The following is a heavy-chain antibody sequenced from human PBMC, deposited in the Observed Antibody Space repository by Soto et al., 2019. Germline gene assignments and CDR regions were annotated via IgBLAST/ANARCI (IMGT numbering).Heavy chain of an antibody. V-gene: IGHV3-23*01. D-gene: IGHD2-15*01. CDR2: ISGSGGST. J-gene: IGHJ3*02. Sequence: EVQLLESGGGLVQPGGSLRLSCAASGFTFSSYAMSWVRQAPGKGLEWVSAISGSGGSTYYADSVKGRFTISRDNSKNTLYLQMNSLRAEDTAVYYCAKGGYCSGGSCYPGGGHAFDIWGQGTMVTVSS. CDR1: GFTFSSYA. CDR3: AKGGYCSGGSCYPGGGHAFDI.